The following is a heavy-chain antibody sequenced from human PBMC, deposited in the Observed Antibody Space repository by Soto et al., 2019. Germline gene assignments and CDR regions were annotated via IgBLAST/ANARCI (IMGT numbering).Heavy chain of an antibody. D-gene: IGHD6-19*01. J-gene: IGHJ4*02. CDR2: IYYTGST. CDR1: GGSIGSNNYY. CDR3: GRKTRVAGTE. Sequence: PSETLSLTCTVSGGSIGSNNYYWAWIRQPPGKGLEWIGSIYYTGSTYYNPSLRSRVSISVDTSKNQFSLNLNSVTAADTAQYYCGRKTRVAGTEWGQGTLVTVSS. V-gene: IGHV4-39*01.